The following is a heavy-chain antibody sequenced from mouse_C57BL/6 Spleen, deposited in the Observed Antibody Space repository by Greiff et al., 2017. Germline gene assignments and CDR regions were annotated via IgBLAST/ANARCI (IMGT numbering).Heavy chain of an antibody. D-gene: IGHD2-5*01. V-gene: IGHV1-53*01. CDR1: GYTFTSYW. CDR2: INPSNGGT. Sequence: QVQLQQPGTELVKPGASVKLSCKASGYTFTSYWMHWVKQRPGQGLEWIGNINPSNGGTNYNEKFKSKSTLTVDKSSSTAYMQLSSLTSEDSAVYYGARAYYSNYGYFDVWGTGTTVTVSS. J-gene: IGHJ1*03. CDR3: ARAYYSNYGYFDV.